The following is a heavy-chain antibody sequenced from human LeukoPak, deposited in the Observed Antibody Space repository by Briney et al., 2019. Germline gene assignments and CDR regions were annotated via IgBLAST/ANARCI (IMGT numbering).Heavy chain of an antibody. J-gene: IGHJ4*02. CDR2: IYFSGAT. CDR3: ARRLSRYFDY. V-gene: IGHV4-59*01. CDR1: GDSIISYY. Sequence: SETLSLTCTVSGDSIISYYWTWIRQSPGKGLEWIGHIYFSGATYYNPSLNSRVTISIDKSKSQFSLKLGSLTAADTAVYYCARRLSRYFDYWGQGTLVTVSS. D-gene: IGHD4/OR15-4a*01.